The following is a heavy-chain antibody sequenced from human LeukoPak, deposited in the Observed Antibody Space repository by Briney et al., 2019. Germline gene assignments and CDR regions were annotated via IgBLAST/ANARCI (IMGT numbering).Heavy chain of an antibody. J-gene: IGHJ4*02. CDR1: GGSFSGYY. CDR2: INHSGST. CDR3: AREMVRPGGAKDDY. Sequence: PSETLSLTCAVYGGSFSGYYWSWIRQPPGKGLEWIGEINHSGSTNYNPSLKSRVTISVDTSKNQFSLKLSSVTGADTAVYYCAREMVRPGGAKDDYWGQGTLVTVSS. V-gene: IGHV4-34*01. D-gene: IGHD3-10*01.